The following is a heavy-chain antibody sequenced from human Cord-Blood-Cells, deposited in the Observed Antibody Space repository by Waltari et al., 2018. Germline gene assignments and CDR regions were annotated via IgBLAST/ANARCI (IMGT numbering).Heavy chain of an antibody. CDR3: AAVPAAHYYYGMDV. V-gene: IGHV4-4*02. Sequence: QVQLQESGPGLVKPSVTLSLTCAVSGGSISSSNWWSWVRQPPGKGLEWIGEIYHSGSPNYTPALKSRVTISVDKSKNQVSLKLSSVTAADTAVYYCAAVPAAHYYYGMDVWGQGTTVTVSS. CDR2: IYHSGSP. D-gene: IGHD2-2*01. J-gene: IGHJ6*02. CDR1: GGSISSSNW.